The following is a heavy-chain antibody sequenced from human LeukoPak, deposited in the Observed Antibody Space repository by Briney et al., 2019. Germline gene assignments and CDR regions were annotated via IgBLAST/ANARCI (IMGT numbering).Heavy chain of an antibody. CDR3: ARDPSRIGVVPAAIDY. J-gene: IGHJ4*02. D-gene: IGHD2-2*01. CDR1: GYTFTGYY. CDR2: INPNSGGT. Sequence: ASVKVSCKASGYTFTGYYMHWVRQAPGQGLEWMGWINPNSGGTNYAQKFQGGVTMTRDTSISTAYMELSRMRSDDTAVYYCARDPSRIGVVPAAIDYWGQGTLVTVSS. V-gene: IGHV1-2*02.